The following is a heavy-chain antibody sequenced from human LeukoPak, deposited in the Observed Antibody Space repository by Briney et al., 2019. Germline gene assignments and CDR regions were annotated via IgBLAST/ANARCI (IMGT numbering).Heavy chain of an antibody. J-gene: IGHJ3*02. D-gene: IGHD5-18*01. CDR2: ISPSTNYI. CDR1: GFTFSDYT. Sequence: PGGSLRLSCAASGFTFSDYTMTWVRRAPGKGLEWVSSISPSTNYIYYTNSVKGRFTTSRDNAKNSLYLQMNSLRAEDTAVYYCARVRLRGYSFDAFDIWGQGTMVTVSS. V-gene: IGHV3-21*01. CDR3: ARVRLRGYSFDAFDI.